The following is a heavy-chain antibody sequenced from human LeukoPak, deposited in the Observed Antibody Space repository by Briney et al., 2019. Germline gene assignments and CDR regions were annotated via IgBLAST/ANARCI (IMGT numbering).Heavy chain of an antibody. CDR3: ARADY. V-gene: IGHV1-69*06. CDR2: IIPIFGTA. J-gene: IGHJ4*02. Sequence: SVKVSCKASGCTFSSYDISWVRQAPGQGREGRGGIIPIFGTANYAQKFQGRVTITPDKSTSTAYMGLSSLRSEDTAVYYCARADYWGQGTLVTGSS. CDR1: GCTFSSYD.